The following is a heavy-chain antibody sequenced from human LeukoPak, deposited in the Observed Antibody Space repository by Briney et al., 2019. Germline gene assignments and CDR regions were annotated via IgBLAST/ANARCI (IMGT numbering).Heavy chain of an antibody. Sequence: SETLSLTCTVSGGSISSYYWSWIRQPAGKGLEWIGRIYTGGSTNYNPSLKSRVTMSVDTSKNQFSLKLSSVTAADTAVYYCARDRPGYCSSTSCYRYNWFDPWGQGTLVTVSS. CDR3: ARDRPGYCSSTSCYRYNWFDP. D-gene: IGHD2-2*01. V-gene: IGHV4-4*07. CDR2: IYTGGST. CDR1: GGSISSYY. J-gene: IGHJ5*02.